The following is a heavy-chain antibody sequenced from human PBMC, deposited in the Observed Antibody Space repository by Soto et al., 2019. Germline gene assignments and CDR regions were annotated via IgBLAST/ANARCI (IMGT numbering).Heavy chain of an antibody. CDR1: GGTFSSYT. CDR2: IIPILGIA. D-gene: IGHD2-15*01. J-gene: IGHJ3*02. V-gene: IGHV1-69*02. Sequence: SVKVSCKASGGTFSSYTISWVRQAPGQGLEWMGRIIPILGIANYAQKFQGRVTITADKSTSTAYMELSSLRSEDTAVYYCAGVQRKTGVVAATGVFDIGGQGTMVTVSS. CDR3: AGVQRKTGVVAATGVFDI.